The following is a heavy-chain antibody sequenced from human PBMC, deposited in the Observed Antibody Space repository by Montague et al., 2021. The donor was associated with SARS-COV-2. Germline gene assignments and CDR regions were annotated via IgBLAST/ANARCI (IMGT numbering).Heavy chain of an antibody. CDR1: GGSISSYY. J-gene: IGHJ5*02. Sequence: SETLSLTCTVAGGSISSYYWSWIRQPPGKGLEWIGYIYYSGSTNYNPSLKSRVTISVDTSKNQFSLKLSSVTAADTAVYYCARHHAVGGLRPWGQGTLVTVSS. CDR3: ARHHAVGGLRP. CDR2: IYYSGST. V-gene: IGHV4-59*08. D-gene: IGHD2-15*01.